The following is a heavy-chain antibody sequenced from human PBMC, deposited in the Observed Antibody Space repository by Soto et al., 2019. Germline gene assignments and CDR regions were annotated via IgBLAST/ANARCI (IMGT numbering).Heavy chain of an antibody. CDR2: IRLSSANI. CDR1: GFRLYNYA. Sequence: EVQLVESGGGLVQPGGSLRLSCEASGFRLYNYAMDWVRQAPGEGLEWGSYIRLSSANIHYADSVRARFTVSRDNAKNSLCLPMNSLRAAHTTVYYCVRDPLRANEWARYVDLWGRGTLVPVSS. D-gene: IGHD1-1*01. V-gene: IGHV3-48*01. CDR3: VRDPLRANEWARYVDL. J-gene: IGHJ2*01.